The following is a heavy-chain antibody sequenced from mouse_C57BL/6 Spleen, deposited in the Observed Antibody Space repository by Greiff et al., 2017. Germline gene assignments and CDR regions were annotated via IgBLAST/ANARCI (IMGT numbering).Heavy chain of an antibody. Sequence: EVMLVESGGGLVQPKGSLKLSCAASGFSFNTYAMNWVRQAPGKGLEWVARIRSKSNNYATYYADSVKDRFTISRDDSESMLYLQMNNLKTEDTAMYYCVRQGGGLRNAMDYWGQGTSVTVSS. CDR2: IRSKSNNYAT. D-gene: IGHD2-4*01. J-gene: IGHJ4*01. V-gene: IGHV10-1*01. CDR3: VRQGGGLRNAMDY. CDR1: GFSFNTYA.